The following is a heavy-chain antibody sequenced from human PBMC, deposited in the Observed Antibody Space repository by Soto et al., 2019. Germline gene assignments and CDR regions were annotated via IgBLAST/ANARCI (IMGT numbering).Heavy chain of an antibody. J-gene: IGHJ4*02. Sequence: PSETLSLTCAVSGGSIISDGYSWSWIRQPPGKGLQWIGHIYEGGNTYYTPSLESRVAISTDKSKNQFSLRLSSVTAADTAVYYCARFRFLEWLPTDWGQGTLVTVSS. V-gene: IGHV4-30-2*01. D-gene: IGHD3-3*01. CDR1: GGSIISDGYS. CDR3: ARFRFLEWLPTD. CDR2: IYEGGNT.